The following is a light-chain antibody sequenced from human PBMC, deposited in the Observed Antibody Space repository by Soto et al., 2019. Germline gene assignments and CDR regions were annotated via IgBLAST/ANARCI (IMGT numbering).Light chain of an antibody. CDR1: SSDVGGSDY. CDR3: CSYTRSNSLVL. Sequence: QSALTQPASVSGSPGQSITISCIGTSSDVGGSDYVSWYQQHPGKAPKLVLFDVSNRPSGVSDRFSGSKSGNTASLTISGLQAEDEADYYCCSYTRSNSLVLFGGGTKLTVL. J-gene: IGLJ2*01. V-gene: IGLV2-14*01. CDR2: DVS.